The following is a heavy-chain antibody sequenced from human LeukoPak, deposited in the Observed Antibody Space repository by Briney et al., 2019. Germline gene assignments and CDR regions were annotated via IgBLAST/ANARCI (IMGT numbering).Heavy chain of an antibody. Sequence: GASVKGSCKTSGYTFIGFYMHWIRQAPGQGLEWMGRLNPDSGVTDYAPKFQGRVSMTRDTSISTGYMELSSLRSDATAVYYCVRRHIVTGFDFWGQGTRVTVFS. CDR1: GYTFIGFY. J-gene: IGHJ4*02. CDR3: VRRHIVTGFDF. D-gene: IGHD2-21*01. V-gene: IGHV1-2*02. CDR2: LNPDSGVT.